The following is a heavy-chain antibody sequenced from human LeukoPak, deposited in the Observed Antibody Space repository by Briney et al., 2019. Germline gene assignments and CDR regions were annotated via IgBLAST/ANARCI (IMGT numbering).Heavy chain of an antibody. D-gene: IGHD2-15*01. CDR1: GGSISSYY. CDR3: ARDRGSCSGGSCYYWFDP. J-gene: IGHJ5*02. CDR2: IYYSGST. Sequence: SETLSLTCSVPGGSISSYYWSWIRQPPGKGLEWIGYIYYSGSTNYNPSLKSRVTISVVTSKNQFSLKLSSVTAADTAVYYCARDRGSCSGGSCYYWFDPWGQGTLVTVSS. V-gene: IGHV4-59*12.